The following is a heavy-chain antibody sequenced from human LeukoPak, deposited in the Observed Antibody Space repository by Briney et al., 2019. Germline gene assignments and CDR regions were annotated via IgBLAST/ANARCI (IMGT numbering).Heavy chain of an antibody. Sequence: PSETLSLTCTVSGGSISSSSFYWGWIRQPPGKGLEWIGSIYYSGSTYYNPSLKSRVTISVDTSKNQFSLKLSSVTAADTAVYYCARRGSYYYYFDYWGQGTLVTVSS. CDR3: ARRGSYYYYFDY. D-gene: IGHD1-26*01. J-gene: IGHJ4*02. CDR2: IYYSGST. V-gene: IGHV4-39*01. CDR1: GGSISSSSFY.